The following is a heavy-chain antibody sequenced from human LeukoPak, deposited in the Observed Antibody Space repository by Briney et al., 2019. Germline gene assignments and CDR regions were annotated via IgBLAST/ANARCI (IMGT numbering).Heavy chain of an antibody. CDR3: ARGGGDGYKGY. CDR2: IKQDGSEK. V-gene: IGHV3-7*01. CDR1: GFTFSSYW. J-gene: IGHJ4*02. Sequence: PGGSLRLSCAASGFTFSSYWMSWVRQAPGKGLEWVANIKQDGSEKYYVDSVKGRFTISRDNAKNSLYLQMSSLRAEDTAVYYCARGGGDGYKGYWGQGTLVTVSS. D-gene: IGHD5-24*01.